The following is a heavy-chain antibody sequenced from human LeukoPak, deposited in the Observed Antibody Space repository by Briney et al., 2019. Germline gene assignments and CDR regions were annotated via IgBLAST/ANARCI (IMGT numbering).Heavy chain of an antibody. J-gene: IGHJ5*02. V-gene: IGHV4-61*02. Sequence: SETLSLTCTVSGGSISSGSYYWSWIRQPAGKGLEWIGRIYTSGSTNYNPSLKSRVTISVDTSKNQFSLKLSSVTAADTAVYYCAREGRYCSGGSCYSHWFDPWGQGTLVTVSS. CDR2: IYTSGST. D-gene: IGHD2-15*01. CDR1: GGSISSGSYY. CDR3: AREGRYCSGGSCYSHWFDP.